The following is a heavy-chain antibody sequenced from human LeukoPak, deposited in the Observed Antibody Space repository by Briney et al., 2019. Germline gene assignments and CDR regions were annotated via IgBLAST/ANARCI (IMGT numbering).Heavy chain of an antibody. V-gene: IGHV3-48*03. CDR1: GFTFSSYE. D-gene: IGHD4-17*01. J-gene: IGHJ4*02. Sequence: GGSLRLPCAASGFTFSSYEMNWVRQAPGKGLEWVSYISSSGSTIYYADSVKGRFTISRDNAKNSLYLQMNSLRAEDTAVYYCAIGYDYGDYEGLDYWGQGTLVTVSS. CDR2: ISSSGSTI. CDR3: AIGYDYGDYEGLDY.